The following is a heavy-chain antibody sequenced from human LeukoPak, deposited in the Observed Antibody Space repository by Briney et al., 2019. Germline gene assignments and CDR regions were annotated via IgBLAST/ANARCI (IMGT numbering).Heavy chain of an antibody. V-gene: IGHV3-30-3*01. D-gene: IGHD6-13*01. CDR2: ISYDGSNK. CDR3: ARDIYSSSWYGSFDY. CDR1: GFTFSKAW. Sequence: GGSLRLSCAVSGFTFSKAWMSWVRQAPGKGLEWVAVISYDGSNKYYADSVKGRFTTSRDNSKNTLYLQMNSLRAEDTAVYYCARDIYSSSWYGSFDYWGQGTLVTVSS. J-gene: IGHJ4*02.